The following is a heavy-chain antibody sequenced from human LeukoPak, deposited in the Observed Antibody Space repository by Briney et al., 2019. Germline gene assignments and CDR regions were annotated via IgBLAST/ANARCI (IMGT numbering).Heavy chain of an antibody. CDR3: ARVGIQRYFDY. Sequence: GSLRLSCAASGFTFRSYWMHWVRQAPGKGLVWVSGINSDGSSTSYADAVKGRFTISRDNAENTLYLQMNSLRAEDTAVYYCARVGIQRYFDYWGQGTLVTASS. D-gene: IGHD5-18*01. CDR2: INSDGSST. CDR1: GFTFRSYW. V-gene: IGHV3-74*01. J-gene: IGHJ4*02.